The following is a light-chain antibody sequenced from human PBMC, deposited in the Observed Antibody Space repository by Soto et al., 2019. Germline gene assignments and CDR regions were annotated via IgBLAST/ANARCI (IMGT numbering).Light chain of an antibody. CDR2: GAS. J-gene: IGKJ5*01. CDR3: QQFDGAPIT. V-gene: IGKV3-20*01. Sequence: EIVLTQSPGTLSLPPGERATLSCRASQSISSSYLAWYQQKPGQAPRLLMYGASNRATGIADRFSGSGSGTDFSLTISRLEPEDFAVYYCQQFDGAPITFGQGTRLAIK. CDR1: QSISSSY.